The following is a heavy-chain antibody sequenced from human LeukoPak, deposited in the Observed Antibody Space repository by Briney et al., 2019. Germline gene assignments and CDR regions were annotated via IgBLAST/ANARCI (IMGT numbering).Heavy chain of an antibody. D-gene: IGHD3-22*01. CDR2: INPSGGST. Sequence: ASVKVSCKASGYTFTSYYMHWGRQAPGQGLEWMGIINPSGGSTSYAQKFQGRVTMTRDTSTSTVYMELSSLRSEDTAVYYCARVGVYYDSSGYYSDWGQGTLVTVSS. CDR1: GYTFTSYY. V-gene: IGHV1-46*01. J-gene: IGHJ4*02. CDR3: ARVGVYYDSSGYYSD.